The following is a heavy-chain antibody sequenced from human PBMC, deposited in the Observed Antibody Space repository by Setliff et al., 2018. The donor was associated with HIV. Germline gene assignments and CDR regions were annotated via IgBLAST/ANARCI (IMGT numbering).Heavy chain of an antibody. J-gene: IGHJ3*02. CDR1: GGSISRSNW. Sequence: PSETPALTCAVSGGSISRSNWWSWVRQPPGKGLERIGEIYHSGNTNYNPSLKSRVTISVDKSNNQFSLKLSSVTAADTAVYYCARRGGSYPHDAFDIWGQGTMVTVSS. V-gene: IGHV4-4*02. D-gene: IGHD1-26*01. CDR3: ARRGGSYPHDAFDI. CDR2: IYHSGNT.